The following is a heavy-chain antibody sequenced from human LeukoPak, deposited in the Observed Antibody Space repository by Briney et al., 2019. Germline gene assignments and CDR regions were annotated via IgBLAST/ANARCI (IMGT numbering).Heavy chain of an antibody. Sequence: SETLSLTCTVSGASVSSDEYYWHWIRKSPGKGLEWIGFVYYSGRTKYNPSLKSRVTISIDKSKNQVSLKLASVTAADTAMYFCVREASTSYYDSSGYYRQTETFDVWGQGTMVVVSS. V-gene: IGHV4-61*08. J-gene: IGHJ3*01. CDR1: GASVSSDEYY. CDR2: VYYSGRT. D-gene: IGHD3-22*01. CDR3: VREASTSYYDSSGYYRQTETFDV.